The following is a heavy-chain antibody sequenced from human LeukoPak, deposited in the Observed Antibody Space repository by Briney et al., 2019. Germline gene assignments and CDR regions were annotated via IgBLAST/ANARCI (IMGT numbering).Heavy chain of an antibody. D-gene: IGHD3-16*01. J-gene: IGHJ4*02. CDR3: TRAADHHGAFDY. V-gene: IGHV3-21*01. CDR2: ISGSSSHI. Sequence: GGSLRLSCAASGFTFSSYSMNWVRQAPGKGLEWVSSISGSSSHIYYADSVKGRFTFSRDSAKHSLYLQMNSLRAEDTAVYYCTRAADHHGAFDYWGQGTLVTVAS. CDR1: GFTFSSYS.